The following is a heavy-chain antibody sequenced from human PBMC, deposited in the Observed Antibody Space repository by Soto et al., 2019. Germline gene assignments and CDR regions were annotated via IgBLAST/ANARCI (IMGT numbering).Heavy chain of an antibody. J-gene: IGHJ3*01. V-gene: IGHV3-74*01. CDR2: IYSDGTST. D-gene: IGHD1-26*01. CDR1: GFTFDYYW. CDR3: TRGDRGAFDL. Sequence: EVQLVEYGGGLVQPGESLRLSCAASGFTFDYYWMHWVRQAPGKGLVWVSRIYSDGTSTTYADSVKGRFTISRDNAKNTLSLQMNSLRADDTAVDYCTRGDRGAFDLWGQGTVVTVSS.